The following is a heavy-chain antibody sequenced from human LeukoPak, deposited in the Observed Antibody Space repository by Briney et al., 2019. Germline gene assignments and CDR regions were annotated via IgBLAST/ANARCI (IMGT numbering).Heavy chain of an antibody. CDR2: IYYTGTT. CDR1: SGSISSHY. D-gene: IGHD2-21*02. J-gene: IGHJ3*02. V-gene: IGHV4-59*11. CDR3: ARLLNNDNAGDPDTFDM. Sequence: PSETLSLTCTVSSGSISSHYWSWIRQSPERGLEWIGFIYYTGTTRYNPSLRGRVTMSVDSSRNHFSLKLTSMTAADTALYYCARLLNNDNAGDPDTFDMWGQGTMATVSS.